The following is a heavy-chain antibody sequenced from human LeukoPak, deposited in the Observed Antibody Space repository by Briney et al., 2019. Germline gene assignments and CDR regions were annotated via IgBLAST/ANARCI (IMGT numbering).Heavy chain of an antibody. J-gene: IGHJ4*02. CDR1: AFTFRDHG. CDR3: ANGGGAYDVIVY. Sequence: PGGSLRLSCAASAFTFRDHGMHWVRQAPGKGLEWVAYIRYDGSNKFYIVSVKGRFTISRDNSKNTLYLQMNSLRSEDTGVYYCANGGGAYDVIVYWGQGTLVTVSS. V-gene: IGHV3-30*02. CDR2: IRYDGSNK. D-gene: IGHD3-16*01.